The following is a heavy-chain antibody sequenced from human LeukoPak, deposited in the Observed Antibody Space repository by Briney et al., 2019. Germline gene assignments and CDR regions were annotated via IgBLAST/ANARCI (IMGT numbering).Heavy chain of an antibody. Sequence: PGGSLRLSCAASGFTFSSYGMSWVRQAPGKGLEWVSAISGSGGSTYYADSVKGRFTISRDNSKNTLYLQMNSLRAEDTAVYYCAKAKVYRTVITMFGGGFAGPEYFQHWGQGTLVTVSS. V-gene: IGHV3-23*01. CDR3: AKAKVYRTVITMFGGGFAGPEYFQH. CDR1: GFTFSSYG. J-gene: IGHJ1*01. CDR2: ISGSGGST. D-gene: IGHD3-10*02.